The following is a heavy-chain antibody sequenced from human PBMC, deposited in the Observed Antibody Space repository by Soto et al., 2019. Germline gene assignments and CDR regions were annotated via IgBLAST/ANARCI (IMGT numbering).Heavy chain of an antibody. CDR3: ARLRYGDYFAFDI. V-gene: IGHV3-21*01. D-gene: IGHD4-17*01. CDR2: ISSSSSYI. CDR1: GFTFSSYS. J-gene: IGHJ3*02. Sequence: PGGSLRLSCAASGFTFSSYSMNWVRQAPGKGLEWVSSISSSSSYIYYADSVKGRFTISRDNAKNSLYLQMNSLRAEDTAVYYCARLRYGDYFAFDIWGQGTMVTVSS.